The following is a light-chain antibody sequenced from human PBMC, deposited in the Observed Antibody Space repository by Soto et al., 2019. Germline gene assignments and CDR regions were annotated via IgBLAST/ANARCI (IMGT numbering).Light chain of an antibody. CDR1: QRVSNNW. V-gene: IGKV3-20*01. CDR3: HQYGTTPRS. J-gene: IGKJ2*03. CDR2: GAL. Sequence: IVLTQSPGALSLSPGEGATLSCRASQRVSNNWLAWYQQKPGQAPKLLIYGALNRAAGIPDRFSGSGSGTDFTLTISGLESDDLAVYYCHQYGTTPRSFGQGTMVELK.